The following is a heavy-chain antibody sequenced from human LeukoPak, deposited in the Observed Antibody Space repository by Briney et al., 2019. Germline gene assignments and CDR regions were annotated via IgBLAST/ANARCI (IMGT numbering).Heavy chain of an antibody. CDR1: GYTFTSYY. Sequence: ASVKVSCKASGYTFTSYYMHWVRQAPGQGLEWMGIINPSGGSTSYAQKFQGRVTMTRDTSTSTVYMGLSSLRSEDTAVYYCAREFGGYYYGYWGQGTLVTVSS. CDR3: AREFGGYYYGY. CDR2: INPSGGST. J-gene: IGHJ4*02. D-gene: IGHD3-22*01. V-gene: IGHV1-46*01.